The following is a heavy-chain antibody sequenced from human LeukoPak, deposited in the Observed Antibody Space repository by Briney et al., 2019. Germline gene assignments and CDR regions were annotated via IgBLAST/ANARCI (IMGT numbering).Heavy chain of an antibody. Sequence: PSETLSLTCTVSGGSIGSGDYYWSWIRQYPGKGLEWIGYIYYSGRNSYNPSLKSRLSISVDTSENQFSLKLTSVTAADTAIYYCARESQSGWFGPWGQGTLVTVSS. CDR2: IYYSGRN. CDR3: ARESQSGWFGP. J-gene: IGHJ5*02. D-gene: IGHD3-10*01. CDR1: GGSIGSGDYY. V-gene: IGHV4-31*03.